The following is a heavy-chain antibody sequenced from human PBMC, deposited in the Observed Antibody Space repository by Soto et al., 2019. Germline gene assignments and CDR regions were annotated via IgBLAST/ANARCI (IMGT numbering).Heavy chain of an antibody. V-gene: IGHV1-18*01. CDR2: ISAYNGNT. J-gene: IGHJ6*02. Sequence: QVQLVQSGAEVKKPGASVKVSCKASGYTFTSYGISWVRQAPGQGLEWMGWISAYNGNTNYAQKLQGRVTMTTDTSTSTADMELRSLRSDDTAVYYCARDPLPYSSGWYYYYYGMDVWGQGTTVTVSS. CDR1: GYTFTSYG. CDR3: ARDPLPYSSGWYYYYYGMDV. D-gene: IGHD6-19*01.